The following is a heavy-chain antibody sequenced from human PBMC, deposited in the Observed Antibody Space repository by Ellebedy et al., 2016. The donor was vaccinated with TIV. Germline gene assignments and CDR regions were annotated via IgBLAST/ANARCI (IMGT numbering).Heavy chain of an antibody. V-gene: IGHV3-74*01. J-gene: IGHJ5*02. D-gene: IGHD4-11*01. CDR1: GFTFGRYR. CDR2: IKSDGSST. CDR3: ARDRGDYSISGP. Sequence: HTGGSLRLSXVASGFTFGRYRMHWVRQAPGNKLVWVSRIKSDGSSTTYADSVKGRFTTSRDNARNTLYLQMNSLRGEDTAVYFCARDRGDYSISGPWGQGTLVTVSS.